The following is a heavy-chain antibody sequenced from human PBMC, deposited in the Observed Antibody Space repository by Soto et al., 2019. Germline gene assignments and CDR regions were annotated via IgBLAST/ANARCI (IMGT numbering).Heavy chain of an antibody. CDR2: IKQDGSEK. CDR3: ARVAGRGLFDAFDI. Sequence: ESGGGLVQPGGSLRLSCAASGFTFSSYWMSWVRQAPGKGLEWVANIKQDGSEKYYVDSVKGRFTISRDNAKNSLYLQMNSLRAEDTAVYYCARVAGRGLFDAFDIWGQGTMVTVSS. CDR1: GFTFSSYW. D-gene: IGHD3-22*01. J-gene: IGHJ3*02. V-gene: IGHV3-7*01.